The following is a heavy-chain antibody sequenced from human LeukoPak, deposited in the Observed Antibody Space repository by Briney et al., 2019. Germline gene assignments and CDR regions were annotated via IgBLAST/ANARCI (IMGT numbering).Heavy chain of an antibody. CDR1: GGSISSSSYY. D-gene: IGHD2-8*01. CDR3: ASGKLYAALFDP. V-gene: IGHV4-39*07. J-gene: IGHJ5*02. CDR2: IYYSGGT. Sequence: NTSETLSLTCTVSGGSISSSSYYWGWIRQPPGKGLEWIGSIYYSGGTYYNPSLKSRVTISVDTSKNQFSLKLSSVTAADTAVYYCASGKLYAALFDPWGQGTLVTVSS.